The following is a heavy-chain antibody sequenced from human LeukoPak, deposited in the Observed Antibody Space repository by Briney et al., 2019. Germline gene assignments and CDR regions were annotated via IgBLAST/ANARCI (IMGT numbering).Heavy chain of an antibody. D-gene: IGHD2-15*01. CDR1: GFPFNTDA. Sequence: TGGSLRLSCSASGFPFNTDAIHWVRQAPVNGLEYVAGISSNGDNTDFADSAKGRFTISRDNSKSTLFLQMNSLRAEDTAVYFCTRDSALLGVAFDLWGQGTVVTVSS. V-gene: IGHV3-64D*06. CDR3: TRDSALLGVAFDL. CDR2: ISSNGDNT. J-gene: IGHJ3*01.